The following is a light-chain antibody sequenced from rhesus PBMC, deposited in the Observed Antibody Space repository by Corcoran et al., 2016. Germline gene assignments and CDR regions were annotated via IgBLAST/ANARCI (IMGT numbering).Light chain of an antibody. V-gene: IGKV1-36*02. J-gene: IGKJ2*01. CDR2: AAS. CDR1: QGISDY. Sequence: DIQMTQSPSSLSASVGDRVTITCRASQGISDYLSWDQQKPGKAPKRLIYAASGLESGVPSRFSGSGSGTAFTLTISSLQPKDFAAYYCLQGYSTPYSFGQGTKVEIK. CDR3: LQGYSTPYS.